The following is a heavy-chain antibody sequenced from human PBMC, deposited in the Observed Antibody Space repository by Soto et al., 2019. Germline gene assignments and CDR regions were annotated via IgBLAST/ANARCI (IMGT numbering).Heavy chain of an antibody. CDR2: IYYSGST. CDR3: ARVTLYNWNYLFDP. Sequence: SATLSLTCTVSGGSISSGDYYWSWNRQPPGKGLEWIGYIYYSGSTYYNPSLKSRVTISVDTSKNQFSLKLSSVTAADTAVYYCARVTLYNWNYLFDPWGQGTLVTVSS. V-gene: IGHV4-30-4*01. D-gene: IGHD1-7*01. J-gene: IGHJ5*02. CDR1: GGSISSGDYY.